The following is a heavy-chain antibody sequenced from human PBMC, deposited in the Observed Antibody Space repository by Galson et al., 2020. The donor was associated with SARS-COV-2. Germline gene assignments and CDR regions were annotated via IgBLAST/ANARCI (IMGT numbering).Heavy chain of an antibody. CDR1: GYTFTSYG. CDR2: ISAYNGNT. D-gene: IGHD6-13*01. Sequence: GESLKISCNASGYTFTSYGISWVRQDTGQGLEWMGSISAYNGNTHYAQKLKGRVTMTTDTSTSTAYMELRSLRSDDTAVYYCAREVQLEYYYYYMDVWGKGTMVTVSS. J-gene: IGHJ6*03. V-gene: IGHV1-18*01. CDR3: AREVQLEYYYYYMDV.